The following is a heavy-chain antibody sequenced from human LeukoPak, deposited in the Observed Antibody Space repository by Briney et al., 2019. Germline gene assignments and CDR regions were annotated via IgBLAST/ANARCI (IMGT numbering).Heavy chain of an antibody. V-gene: IGHV3-48*01. CDR1: GFTFSNYW. D-gene: IGHD5-12*01. CDR3: ARDFSGYLDY. CDR2: ISSSSSTI. Sequence: PGGSLRLSCAASGFTFSNYWMSWVRQAPGKGLEWVSYISSSSSTIYYADSVKGRFTISRDNAKNSLYLQMNSLRAEDTAVYYCARDFSGYLDYWGQGTLVTVSS. J-gene: IGHJ4*02.